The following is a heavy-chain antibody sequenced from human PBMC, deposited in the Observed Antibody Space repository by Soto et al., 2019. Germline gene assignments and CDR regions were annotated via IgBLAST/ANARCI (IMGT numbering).Heavy chain of an antibody. Sequence: PGGSLRLSCAASGFTFSSYGMHWVRQAPDKGLEWVAVISYDGSNKYYADSVKGRFTISRDNSKNTLYLQMNSLRAEDTAVYYCAKTPMDPIFGVAPGYYYYYGMDVWGQGTTVTVSS. V-gene: IGHV3-30*18. CDR3: AKTPMDPIFGVAPGYYYYYGMDV. CDR1: GFTFSSYG. CDR2: ISYDGSNK. J-gene: IGHJ6*02. D-gene: IGHD3-3*01.